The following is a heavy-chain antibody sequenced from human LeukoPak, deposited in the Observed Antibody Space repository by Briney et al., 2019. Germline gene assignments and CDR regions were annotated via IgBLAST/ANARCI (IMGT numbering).Heavy chain of an antibody. D-gene: IGHD6-19*01. CDR2: ISYDGNNK. V-gene: IGHV3-30*03. J-gene: IGHJ4*02. CDR3: ARDLDIAVAGFDY. Sequence: GGSLRLSCAASGFTFDDYGMSWVRQAPGKGLECVAVISYDGNNKYYADSVKGRFTISRDNSKNTLYLQMNSLRTEDTAVYYCARDLDIAVAGFDYWGQGTLVTVSS. CDR1: GFTFDDYG.